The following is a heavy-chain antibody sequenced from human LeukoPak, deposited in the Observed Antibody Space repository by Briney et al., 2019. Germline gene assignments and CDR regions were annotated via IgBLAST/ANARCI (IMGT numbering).Heavy chain of an antibody. D-gene: IGHD4-23*01. J-gene: IGHJ6*03. CDR2: ITSISSST. CDR1: EFTFSRFE. V-gene: IGHV3-48*03. Sequence: GGSLRLCCTASEFTFSRFEMRWVRQAPGKGLEWVSYITSISSSTYYADFVKGRFTVSRDNAKNSLYLQMNSLTAEDTAIYYCARDFGDYGGYYYMDLWGKGTTVTVSS. CDR3: ARDFGDYGGYYYMDL.